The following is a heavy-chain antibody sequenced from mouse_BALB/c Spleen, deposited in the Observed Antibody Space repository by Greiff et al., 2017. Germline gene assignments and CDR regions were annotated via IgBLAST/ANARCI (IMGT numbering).Heavy chain of an antibody. J-gene: IGHJ2*01. D-gene: IGHD3-3*01. V-gene: IGHV5-6*01. CDR3: ARGAEYGYFDY. CDR2: ISSGGSYT. Sequence: EVKLMESGGDLVKPGGSLKLSCAASGFTFSSYGMSWVRQTPDKRLEWVATISSGGSYTYYPASVKGRFTISRDNAKNTLYLQMSSLKSEDTAMYYCARGAEYGYFDYWGQGTTLTVSS. CDR1: GFTFSSYG.